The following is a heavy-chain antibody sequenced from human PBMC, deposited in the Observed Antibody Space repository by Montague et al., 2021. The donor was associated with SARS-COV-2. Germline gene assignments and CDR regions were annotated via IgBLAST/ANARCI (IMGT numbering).Heavy chain of an antibody. J-gene: IGHJ6*02. CDR3: ARDLWEGALDHYYYYGMDV. CDR2: IKQDGSEK. D-gene: IGHD1-26*01. Sequence: SLRLSCAASGFTFSSYWMSWVRQAPGKGLEWVANIKQDGSEKYYVDSVKGRFTISRDNAKNSLYLQMNSLRAEDTAVYYCARDLWEGALDHYYYYGMDVWGQGTTVTVSS. CDR1: GFTFSSYW. V-gene: IGHV3-7*01.